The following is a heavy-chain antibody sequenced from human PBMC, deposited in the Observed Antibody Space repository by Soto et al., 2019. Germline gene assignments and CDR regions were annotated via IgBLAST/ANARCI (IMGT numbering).Heavy chain of an antibody. V-gene: IGHV3-21*06. CDR3: ARESEDRNSNFDY. CDR2: ISSTTNYI. D-gene: IGHD1-1*01. Sequence: GGSLRLSCAASGFPFTRYSMNLVRQSPGKGLEWVSSISSTTNYIYYGDSMKGRFTISRDNAKNSLYLEMNSLRAEDTAVYYCARESEDRNSNFDYWGQGTLVTVSS. CDR1: GFPFTRYS. J-gene: IGHJ4*02.